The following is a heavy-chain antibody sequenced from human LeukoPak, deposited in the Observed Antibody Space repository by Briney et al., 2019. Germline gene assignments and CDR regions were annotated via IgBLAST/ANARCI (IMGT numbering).Heavy chain of an antibody. CDR1: GFTFSSYA. D-gene: IGHD2-8*01. V-gene: IGHV3-23*01. J-gene: IGHJ4*02. CDR2: ISASGGST. CDR3: AKVGVPFDS. Sequence: PGGSLRLSSAASGFTFSSYAMSWVRQAPGKGLEWVSAISASGGSTYYADSVKGRFTISRDNPKNTLYLQMNSLRAEDTAVYYCAKVGVPFDSWGQGTLVTVSS.